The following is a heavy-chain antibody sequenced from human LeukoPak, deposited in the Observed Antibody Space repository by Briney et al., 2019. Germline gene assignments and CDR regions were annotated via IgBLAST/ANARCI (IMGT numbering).Heavy chain of an antibody. CDR3: ARDRYYYDSSVYYPLDY. V-gene: IGHV4-39*07. CDR2: IYYSGST. D-gene: IGHD3-22*01. J-gene: IGHJ4*02. Sequence: SETLSLTCTVSGGSISSSSYYWGWICQPPGKGLEWIGSIYYSGSTYYNPSLKSRVTISVDTSKNQFSLKLTSVTAADTAVYYCARDRYYYDSSVYYPLDYWGQGTLVTVSS. CDR1: GGSISSSSYY.